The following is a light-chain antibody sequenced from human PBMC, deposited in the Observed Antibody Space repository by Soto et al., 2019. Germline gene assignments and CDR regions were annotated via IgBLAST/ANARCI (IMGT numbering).Light chain of an antibody. CDR1: QSINSW. J-gene: IGKJ1*01. CDR3: QHYNSYSWT. Sequence: DIQMTQSPSTLSASVGDKVTITCRASQSINSWMAWYQQKPGRAPKLLIYDAFSLESGVPSRFSGSRSGTEFTFTISSLQPDDFATYYCQHYNSYSWTFGQGTQVDIK. CDR2: DAF. V-gene: IGKV1-5*01.